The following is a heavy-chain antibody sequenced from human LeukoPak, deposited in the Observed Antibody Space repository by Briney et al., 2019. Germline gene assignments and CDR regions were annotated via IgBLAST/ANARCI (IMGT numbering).Heavy chain of an antibody. D-gene: IGHD2-8*01. CDR1: GYTFTGHY. CDR2: INPNNGVT. Sequence: GASVKVSCKASGYTFTGHYMHWVRQAPGQGLEWMGWINPNNGVTNYAQKFQGRVTMTRDTGISTTYLELRGLRSDDTAVYYCAKAGEAEGIMDFDYWDQGALVTVSS. CDR3: AKAGEAEGIMDFDY. V-gene: IGHV1-2*02. J-gene: IGHJ4*02.